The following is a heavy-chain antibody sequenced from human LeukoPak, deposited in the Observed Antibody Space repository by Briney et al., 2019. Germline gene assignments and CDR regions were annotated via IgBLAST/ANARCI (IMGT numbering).Heavy chain of an antibody. CDR3: AKSARIAARPLNGFDY. CDR2: ISGSGGST. Sequence: GGSLRLSCAASGFTFSSYALSWVRQAPGKGLEWVSAISGSGGSTYYADSVKGRFTISRDNSKNTLYLQMNSLRAEDTAVYYCAKSARIAARPLNGFDYWGQGTLVTVSS. J-gene: IGHJ4*02. D-gene: IGHD6-6*01. V-gene: IGHV3-23*01. CDR1: GFTFSSYA.